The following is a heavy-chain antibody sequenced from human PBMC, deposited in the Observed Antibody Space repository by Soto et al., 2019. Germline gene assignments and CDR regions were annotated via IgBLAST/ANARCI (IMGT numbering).Heavy chain of an antibody. D-gene: IGHD2-2*01. V-gene: IGHV3-23*01. Sequence: GGSLRLSCAASGFTFSSYAMSWFRQAPGKGLEWVSAISGSGGSTYYADSVKGRFTISRDNSKNTLYLQMNSLRAEDTAVYYCAKTRYCSRTSCDADDYSYHMAGSGQETTVTV. CDR3: AKTRYCSRTSCDADDYSYHMAG. J-gene: IGHJ6*03. CDR2: ISGSGGST. CDR1: GFTFSSYA.